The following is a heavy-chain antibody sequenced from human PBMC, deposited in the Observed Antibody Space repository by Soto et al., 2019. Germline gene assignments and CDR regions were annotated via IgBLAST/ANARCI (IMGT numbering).Heavy chain of an antibody. Sequence: WGSLRLSCASYVFTFSDYYMTWIRQAPGKGLEWVSYISSSGNSIYYADSVRGRFTVSRDNAKNSLFLQMNSLRAEDTAVYYCARRAAAGRSFDYWGLGTMVTVSS. CDR2: ISSSGNSI. J-gene: IGHJ4*02. CDR1: VFTFSDYY. D-gene: IGHD6-13*01. CDR3: ARRAAAGRSFDY. V-gene: IGHV3-11*01.